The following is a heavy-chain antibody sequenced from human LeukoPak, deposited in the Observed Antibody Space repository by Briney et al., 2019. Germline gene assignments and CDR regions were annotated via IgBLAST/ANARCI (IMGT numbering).Heavy chain of an antibody. J-gene: IGHJ3*02. V-gene: IGHV4-30-4*01. CDR3: ASPRVLAAAFAFDI. D-gene: IGHD6-13*01. Sequence: SETLSLTCTVSGGSISSGDYYWSWIRQPPGKGLEWIGYIYYSGSTYYNPSLKSRVTISVDTSKNQFSLKLSSVTAADTAVYYCASPRVLAAAFAFDIWGQGTMVTVSS. CDR2: IYYSGST. CDR1: GGSISSGDYY.